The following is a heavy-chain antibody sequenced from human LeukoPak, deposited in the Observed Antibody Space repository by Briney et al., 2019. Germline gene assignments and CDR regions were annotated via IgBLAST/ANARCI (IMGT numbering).Heavy chain of an antibody. D-gene: IGHD6-19*01. CDR2: TKNRADSYTT. Sequence: GGSLRLSCAASGSILSDHHMDWVRQAPGKGLEWVGRTKNRADSYTTEYATSVKDRFTISRDDSKNSMYLQMNSLKTEDTAVYYCAKDRASGSGSYSYRGFDYWGQGTLVTVSS. J-gene: IGHJ4*02. CDR3: AKDRASGSGSYSYRGFDY. CDR1: GSILSDHH. V-gene: IGHV3-72*01.